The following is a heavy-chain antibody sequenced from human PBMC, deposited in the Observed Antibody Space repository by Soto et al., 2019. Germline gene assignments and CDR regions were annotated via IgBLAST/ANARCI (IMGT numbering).Heavy chain of an antibody. V-gene: IGHV1-3*01. Sequence: ASVKVSCKASGYTFTSYAMHWVRQAPGQRLEWMGWINAGNGNTKYSQKFQGRVTITRDTSASTAYMELSSLRSEDTAVYYCARDRPTNGVWGYYYYYGMYVWGQGTTVTVSS. CDR2: INAGNGNT. CDR3: ARDRPTNGVWGYYYYYGMYV. CDR1: GYTFTSYA. D-gene: IGHD2-8*01. J-gene: IGHJ6*02.